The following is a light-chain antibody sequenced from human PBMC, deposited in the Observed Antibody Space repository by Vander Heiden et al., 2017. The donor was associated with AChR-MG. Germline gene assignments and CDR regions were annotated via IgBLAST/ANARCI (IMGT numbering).Light chain of an antibody. V-gene: IGLV2-11*01. J-gene: IGLJ3*02. CDR2: DVS. CDR3: CSYAGNPWV. CDR1: SSDVGGYDY. Sequence: QSALTPPRSVSGSPGPSVPISGTGTSSDVGGYDYVSWYQQHPGKAPKLMIYDVSGRPSGVPDRFSGSKSGNTASLTISGLQAEDEADYYCCSYAGNPWVFGGGTKLTVL.